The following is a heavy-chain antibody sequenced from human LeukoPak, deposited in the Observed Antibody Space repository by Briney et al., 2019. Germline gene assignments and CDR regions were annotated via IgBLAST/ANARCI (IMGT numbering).Heavy chain of an antibody. CDR2: ISYDGSNK. J-gene: IGHJ6*04. CDR1: GFTFSSYA. CDR3: ARDRERYYYFGMDV. Sequence: GGSLRLSCAASGFTFSSYAMHWVRQAPGKGLEWVAVISYDGSNKYYADSVKGRFTISRDNSKNTLYLQMNSLRAEDTAVYYCARDRERYYYFGMDVWGKGTTVTVSS. V-gene: IGHV3-30*04.